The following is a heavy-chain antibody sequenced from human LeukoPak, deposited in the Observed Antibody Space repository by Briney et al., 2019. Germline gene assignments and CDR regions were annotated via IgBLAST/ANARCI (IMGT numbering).Heavy chain of an antibody. CDR1: GYTLTELS. J-gene: IGHJ4*02. CDR2: FDPEDGET. D-gene: IGHD5-12*01. CDR3: AGVATIINYFDY. Sequence: ASVKVSCKVSGYTLTELSMHWVRQAPGKGLEWMGGFDPEDGETIYAQKFQGRVTMTEDTSTDTAYMELSSLRSEDTAVYYCAGVATIINYFDYWGQGTLVTVSS. V-gene: IGHV1-24*01.